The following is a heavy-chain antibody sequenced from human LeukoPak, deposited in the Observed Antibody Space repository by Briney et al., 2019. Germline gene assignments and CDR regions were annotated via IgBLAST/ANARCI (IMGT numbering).Heavy chain of an antibody. CDR1: GGSFSGYY. V-gene: IGHV4-34*01. CDR3: ARRGIAAAYH. D-gene: IGHD6-13*01. J-gene: IGHJ5*02. Sequence: SETLSLTCAVYGGSFSGYYWSWIRHPPGKGLEWIGEINHSGSTNYNPSLKSRVTISADTSKNQFSLKLSSVTAADTAVYYCARRGIAAAYHWGQGTLVTVSS. CDR2: INHSGST.